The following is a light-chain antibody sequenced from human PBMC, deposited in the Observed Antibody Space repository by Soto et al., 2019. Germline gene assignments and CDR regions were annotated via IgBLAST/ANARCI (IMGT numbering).Light chain of an antibody. V-gene: IGKV1-5*03. CDR1: QRVNDW. CDR2: KGS. J-gene: IGKJ1*01. CDR3: HQYPVSWA. Sequence: DIQMTQSPSTLSASVGDRVTITCRASQRVNDWMAWYQQKPGKAPKLLIYKGSILENGVPSRFSGGGAGTEFTLTISSLQPDDFATYYCHQYPVSWAFGPGTKL.